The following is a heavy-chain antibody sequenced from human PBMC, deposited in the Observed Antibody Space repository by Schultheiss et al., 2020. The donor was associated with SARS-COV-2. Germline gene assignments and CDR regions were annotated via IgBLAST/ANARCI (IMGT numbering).Heavy chain of an antibody. CDR1: GGSISSYY. J-gene: IGHJ4*02. CDR2: IYYSGST. Sequence: SQTLSLTCTVSGGSISSYYWSWIRQPPGKGLEWIGYIYYSGSTNYNPSLKSRVTISVDTSKNQFSLKLSSVTAADTAVYYCARGGYYSPTAYWGQGTLVTVSS. CDR3: ARGGYYSPTAY. D-gene: IGHD2/OR15-2a*01. V-gene: IGHV4-59*01.